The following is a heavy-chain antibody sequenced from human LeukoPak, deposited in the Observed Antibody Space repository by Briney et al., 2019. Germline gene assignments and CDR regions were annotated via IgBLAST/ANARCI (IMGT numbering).Heavy chain of an antibody. J-gene: IGHJ6*03. CDR1: GFTFSSYW. V-gene: IGHV3-7*01. D-gene: IGHD1-7*01. CDR2: IKQDGSEK. CDR3: ARLNWNYESYMDV. Sequence: RGSLRLSCAASGFTFSSYWMSWVRQAPGKGLEWVANIKQDGSEKNYVDSVKGRFTISRDNAKNTLNLQMNSLRAEDTAVYYCARLNWNYESYMDVWGKGTTVTVSS.